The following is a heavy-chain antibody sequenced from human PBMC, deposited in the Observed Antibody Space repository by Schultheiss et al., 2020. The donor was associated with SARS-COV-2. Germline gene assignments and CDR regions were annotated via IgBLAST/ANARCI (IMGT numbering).Heavy chain of an antibody. CDR1: GFTFSGSA. CDR2: ISGSGGST. J-gene: IGHJ4*02. V-gene: IGHV3-23*01. Sequence: GGSLRLSCAASGFTFSGSAMHWVRQAPGKGLEWVSAISGSGGSTYYADSVKGRFTISRDNSKNTLYLQMNSLRAEDTAVYYCASMWRYCSGGSCYDYWGQGTLVTVSS. CDR3: ASMWRYCSGGSCYDY. D-gene: IGHD2-15*01.